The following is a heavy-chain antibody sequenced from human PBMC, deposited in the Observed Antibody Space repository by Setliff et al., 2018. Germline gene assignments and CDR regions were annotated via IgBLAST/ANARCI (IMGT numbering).Heavy chain of an antibody. V-gene: IGHV4-31*01. CDR3: ARESRFGYSGYDCAFDY. Sequence: TSETLSLTCTVSGDSIMSPTYTWTWIRQLPGKGLEWIGYVSRSGSTSYNSSLKRQISISLDTSKNQFSLKLSSVTAADTAIYYCARESRFGYSGYDCAFDYWGQGMLVTVSS. CDR1: GDSIMSPTYT. D-gene: IGHD5-12*01. J-gene: IGHJ4*02. CDR2: VSRSGST.